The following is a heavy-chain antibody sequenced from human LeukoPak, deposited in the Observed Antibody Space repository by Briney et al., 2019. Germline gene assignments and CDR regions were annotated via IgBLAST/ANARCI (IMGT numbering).Heavy chain of an antibody. CDR2: IWYDGSNK. V-gene: IGHV3-33*06. Sequence: GRSLRLSCAASGFTFSSYGMPWVRQAPGKGLEWVAVIWYDGSNKYYADSVKGRFTISRDNSKNTLYLQMNSLRAEDTAVYYCAKESTTFWSGYYGWFDPWGQGTLVTVSS. D-gene: IGHD3-3*01. CDR3: AKESTTFWSGYYGWFDP. J-gene: IGHJ5*02. CDR1: GFTFSSYG.